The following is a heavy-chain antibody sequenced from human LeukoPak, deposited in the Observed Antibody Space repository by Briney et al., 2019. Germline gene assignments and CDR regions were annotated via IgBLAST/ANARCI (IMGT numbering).Heavy chain of an antibody. V-gene: IGHV1-8*01. CDR3: ARTPPKGDIDY. CDR1: GYTFTNYD. Sequence: ASVKVSCKASGYTFTNYDINWVRQATGRGLEWPGWMSASSGNTGYAQKFQGRVSMTRATSISTAYLELTSLTFDDTAVYYCARTPPKGDIDYWGQGTLVTVSS. CDR2: MSASSGNT. D-gene: IGHD2-21*02. J-gene: IGHJ4*02.